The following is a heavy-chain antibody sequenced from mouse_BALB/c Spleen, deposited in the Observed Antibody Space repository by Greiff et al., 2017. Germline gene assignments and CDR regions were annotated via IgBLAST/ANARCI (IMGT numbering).Heavy chain of an antibody. CDR2: ISDGGSYT. D-gene: IGHD2-4*01. CDR1: GFTFSDYY. Sequence: EVMLVESGGGLVKPGGSLKLSCAASGFTFSDYYMYWVRQTPEKRLEWVATISDGGSYTYYPDSVKGRFTISRDNAKNNLYLQMSSLKSEDTAMYYCARDPLMITTRAMDYWGQGTSVTVSS. V-gene: IGHV5-4*02. J-gene: IGHJ4*01. CDR3: ARDPLMITTRAMDY.